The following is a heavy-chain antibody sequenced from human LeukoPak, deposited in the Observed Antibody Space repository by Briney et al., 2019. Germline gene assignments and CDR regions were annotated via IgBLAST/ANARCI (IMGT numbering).Heavy chain of an antibody. CDR2: IQTSGTT. J-gene: IGHJ4*02. Sequence: SETLSLTCTVSGGSISDYYWSWIRQPPGKGLEWIGYIQTSGTTNYNPSLKSRVTISVDTSKNRFSLRLSSVTAADTAVYYCARRIPGGLDYWGQGSLVTVSS. CDR3: ARRIPGGLDY. V-gene: IGHV4-4*09. CDR1: GGSISDYY. D-gene: IGHD2-2*01.